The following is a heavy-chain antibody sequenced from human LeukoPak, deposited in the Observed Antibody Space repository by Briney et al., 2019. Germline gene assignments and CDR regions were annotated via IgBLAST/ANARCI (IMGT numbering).Heavy chain of an antibody. CDR1: GDSVSSNSAA. Sequence: SQTLSLTCAISGDSVSSNSAAWNWIRQSPSRGLEWLGRTYYRSKWYNDYAVSVKSRITINPDTSKNQFSLQLNSVTPEDTAVYYCARDPYSSGWGYYYYGMDVWGQGTTVTVSS. D-gene: IGHD6-19*01. J-gene: IGHJ6*02. CDR3: ARDPYSSGWGYYYYGMDV. V-gene: IGHV6-1*01. CDR2: TYYRSKWYN.